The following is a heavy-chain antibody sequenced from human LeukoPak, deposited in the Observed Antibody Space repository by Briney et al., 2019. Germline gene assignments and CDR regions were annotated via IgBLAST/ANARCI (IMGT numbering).Heavy chain of an antibody. D-gene: IGHD3-10*01. CDR3: ARSSWFGELLLVGTFYYYYMDV. V-gene: IGHV6-1*01. CDR2: TYYRSKWYN. Sequence: SQTLSLTCAISGDSVSSNSAAWNWIRQSPSRGLEWLGRTYYRSKWYNDYAVSVKSRITINPDTSKNQFSLQLNSVTPEDTAVYYCARSSWFGELLLVGTFYYYYMDVWGKGTTVTISS. CDR1: GDSVSSNSAA. J-gene: IGHJ6*03.